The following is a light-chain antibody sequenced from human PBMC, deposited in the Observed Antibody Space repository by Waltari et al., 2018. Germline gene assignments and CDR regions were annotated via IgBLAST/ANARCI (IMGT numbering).Light chain of an antibody. J-gene: IGKJ4*01. Sequence: LLTQSPVSLSASVGDTVTLTCRASEDIRNYLAWVQQKPGKAPKLLTFGVSTLHRGVPSRFSGRGSVTDFTLTITGLQPEDFATYYCQNLATYPLSFGGGTKVEI. CDR3: QNLATYPLS. CDR2: GVS. CDR1: EDIRNY. V-gene: IGKV1-9*01.